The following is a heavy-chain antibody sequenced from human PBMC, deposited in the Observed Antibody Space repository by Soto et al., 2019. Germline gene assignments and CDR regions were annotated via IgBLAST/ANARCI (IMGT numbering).Heavy chain of an antibody. J-gene: IGHJ5*02. CDR2: IYYSGST. Sequence: SETLSLTCTVSGGSISSSSYYWGWIRQPPGKGLEWIGSIYYSGSTYYKQSLKSRITISVDTSKNQLSLKLSSVTAADTAVYYCARLLCSSGSFDPWGQGTLVTVSS. D-gene: IGHD6-19*01. CDR1: GGSISSSSYY. CDR3: ARLLCSSGSFDP. V-gene: IGHV4-39*07.